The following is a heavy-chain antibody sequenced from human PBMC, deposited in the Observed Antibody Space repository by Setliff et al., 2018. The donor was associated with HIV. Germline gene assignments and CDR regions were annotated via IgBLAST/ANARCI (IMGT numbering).Heavy chain of an antibody. D-gene: IGHD3-16*01. CDR1: GGSLDTAAYY. Sequence: SETLSLTCSVSGGSLDTAAYYWVRMRQSPGRGLEWIGNVFYSGTFSYNPSLKSRVTISLDTSSNQISLRLSSVTAADTAVYYCARDLGTAGDHWGQGTLVTVSS. J-gene: IGHJ1*01. V-gene: IGHV4-39*07. CDR3: ARDLGTAGDH. CDR2: VFYSGTF.